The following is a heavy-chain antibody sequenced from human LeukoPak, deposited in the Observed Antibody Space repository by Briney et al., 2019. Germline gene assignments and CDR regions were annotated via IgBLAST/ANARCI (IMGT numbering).Heavy chain of an antibody. J-gene: IGHJ6*03. V-gene: IGHV4-61*02. D-gene: IGHD3-10*01. CDR3: ARGTMVRGVSGDYYYYMDV. CDR2: IYTSGST. Sequence: SETLSLTCTVSGGSISISNYYWGWLRQPAGRGLEWVGRIYTSGSTNYNPSLKSRVTMSVDTSKNQFSLKLSSVTAADTAVYYCARGTMVRGVSGDYYYYMDVWGKGTTVTISS. CDR1: GGSISISNYY.